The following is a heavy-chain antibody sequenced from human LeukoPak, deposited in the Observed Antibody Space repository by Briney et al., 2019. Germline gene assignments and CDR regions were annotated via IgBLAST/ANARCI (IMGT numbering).Heavy chain of an antibody. CDR1: GFTFDDYG. J-gene: IGHJ6*03. CDR2: INWNGGST. Sequence: PGGSLRLSCAASGFTFDDYGMSWVRQAPGKGLEWVSGINWNGGSTGYADSVKGRFTISRDNSKNTLFLEMNRLRAEDTAIYYCAKEAYYDILSGSEAEGFMDVWGKGTAVIVSS. V-gene: IGHV3-20*04. D-gene: IGHD3-9*01. CDR3: AKEAYYDILSGSEAEGFMDV.